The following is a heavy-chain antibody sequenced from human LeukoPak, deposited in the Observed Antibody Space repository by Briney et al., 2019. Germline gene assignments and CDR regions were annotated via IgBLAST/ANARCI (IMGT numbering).Heavy chain of an antibody. CDR1: GFIFSSYS. Sequence: PGGSLRLSCAASGFIFSSYSMNWVRQAPGKGLEWVSYISGHSSTIYYADSVKGRFTISRDNSKNSLYLQMNSLRAEDTALYYCAKGGYYGSGSYLYYWGQGTLVTVSS. CDR3: AKGGYYGSGSYLYY. J-gene: IGHJ4*02. CDR2: ISGHSSTI. V-gene: IGHV3-48*04. D-gene: IGHD3-10*01.